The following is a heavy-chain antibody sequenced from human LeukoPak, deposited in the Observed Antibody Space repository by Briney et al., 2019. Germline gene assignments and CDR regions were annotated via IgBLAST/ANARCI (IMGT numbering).Heavy chain of an antibody. V-gene: IGHV1-18*01. J-gene: IGHJ5*02. Sequence: GASVKVSCKASGYTFTSYGISWVRQAPGQGLEWMGWISAYNGNTNYAQKLQGRVTITTDTSTSTAYMEQRSLRSDDTAVYYCARGAVPHYYDSSGYYFWFDPWGQGTLVTVSS. CDR2: ISAYNGNT. CDR3: ARGAVPHYYDSSGYYFWFDP. CDR1: GYTFTSYG. D-gene: IGHD3-22*01.